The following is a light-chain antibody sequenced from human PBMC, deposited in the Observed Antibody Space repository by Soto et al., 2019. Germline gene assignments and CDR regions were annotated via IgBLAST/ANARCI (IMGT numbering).Light chain of an antibody. CDR2: KAS. Sequence: DIQMTQSPSSLSASVGYRVTITCRASQSISTWLAWYQQKPGKAPKLLIYKASSLESGVPSSLSGSASGTEFTLTISSLPPDDFATYYCQQYNIYSTFGQGTKVDIK. CDR3: QQYNIYST. CDR1: QSISTW. V-gene: IGKV1-5*03. J-gene: IGKJ1*01.